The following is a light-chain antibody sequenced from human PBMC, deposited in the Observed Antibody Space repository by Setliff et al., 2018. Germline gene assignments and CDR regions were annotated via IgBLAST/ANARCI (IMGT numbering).Light chain of an antibody. CDR1: QNLLYSSDDKHA. CDR3: HQYYAIPWT. V-gene: IGKV4-1*01. J-gene: IGKJ1*01. CDR2: GPS. Sequence: DFVMTQSPDSLAVSLGERATINCKSSQNLLYSSDDKHAIAWFQQKSGQPPKLLVYGPSTREGGVPDRFSGSGSGTDFTLTISSLQAEDVAVYYCHQYYAIPWTFGQGTKVDIK.